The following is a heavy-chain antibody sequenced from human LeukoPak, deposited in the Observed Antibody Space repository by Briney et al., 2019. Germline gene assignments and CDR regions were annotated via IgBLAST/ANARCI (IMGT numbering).Heavy chain of an antibody. CDR2: VTTKPNNYAT. CDR1: GFIFSGSD. D-gene: IGHD6-19*01. J-gene: IGHJ4*02. Sequence: GGSLRLSCAASGFIFSGSDMHWVRQASGKGLEWVGRVTTKPNNYATTHGASVKGRFTISRDDSANTAYLQMNSLKTEDTAVYYCTTYRSGHYWGQGTLVTVSS. V-gene: IGHV3-73*01. CDR3: TTYRSGHY.